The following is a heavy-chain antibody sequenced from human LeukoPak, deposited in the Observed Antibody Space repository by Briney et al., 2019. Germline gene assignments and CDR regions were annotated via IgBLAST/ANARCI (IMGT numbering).Heavy chain of an antibody. Sequence: GESLQISCKGSGYPFTSYWIAWVRRMPGKGLEWMGIIYPDDSDPTYSPSFQGQVTISADKSSRTTYLQWSSLKASDTAMYYCARRGGYSYGPPPNYYYYGLDVWGQGTTVTVS. V-gene: IGHV5-51*01. CDR3: ARRGGYSYGPPPNYYYYGLDV. J-gene: IGHJ6*02. CDR1: GYPFTSYW. D-gene: IGHD5-18*01. CDR2: IYPDDSDP.